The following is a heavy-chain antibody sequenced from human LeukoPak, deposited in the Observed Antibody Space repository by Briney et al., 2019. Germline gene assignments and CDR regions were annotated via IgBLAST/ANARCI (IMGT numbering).Heavy chain of an antibody. D-gene: IGHD4-17*01. CDR1: GFTFSSYS. V-gene: IGHV3-21*01. CDR2: ISSSSSYI. CDR3: AREVTVTTKNAFDI. J-gene: IGHJ3*02. Sequence: PGGSLRLSCAASGFTFSSYSMNWVRQAPGKGLEWVSSISSSSSYIYYADSVKGRFTISRDNAKNSLYLQMNSLRAEDTAVYYCAREVTVTTKNAFDIWGQGTMVTVSS.